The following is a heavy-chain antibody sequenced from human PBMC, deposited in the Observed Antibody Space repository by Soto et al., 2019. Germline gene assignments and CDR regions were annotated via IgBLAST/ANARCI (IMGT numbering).Heavy chain of an antibody. CDR1: GFTFSSYA. J-gene: IGHJ4*02. CDR3: AKSLLYSGYNYSGY. CDR2: ISGSGGNT. D-gene: IGHD5-12*01. Sequence: PGGSLRLSCAASGFTFSSYAMSWVRQAPGKGLEWVSAISGSGGNTYYADSVKGRFTISRDNSKNTLYLQMNSLRVEDTAVYYCAKSLLYSGYNYSGYWGQGTLVTVSS. V-gene: IGHV3-23*01.